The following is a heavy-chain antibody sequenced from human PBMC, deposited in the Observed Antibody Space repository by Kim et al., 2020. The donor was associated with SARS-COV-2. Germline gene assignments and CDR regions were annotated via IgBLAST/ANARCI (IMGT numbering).Heavy chain of an antibody. CDR1: GYTFTSYG. J-gene: IGHJ6*02. CDR2: LSAYNGNT. V-gene: IGHV1-18*01. CDR3: ARAPDGYGYYYYGIDV. Sequence: AAVKVSCKASGYTFTSYGISWVRQAPGQGLEWMGWLSAYNGNTNYAQKLQGRVTMTTDTSTSTAYIELRSLRPDDTAVYYCARAPDGYGYYYYGIDVWGQGTTVTVSS. D-gene: IGHD5-18*01.